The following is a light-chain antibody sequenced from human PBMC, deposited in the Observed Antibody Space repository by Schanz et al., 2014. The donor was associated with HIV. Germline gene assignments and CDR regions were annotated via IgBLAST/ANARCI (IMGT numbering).Light chain of an antibody. Sequence: EIVLTQSPGTLSLSPGERATLSCRASQSVSSSYLAWYQQKPGQAPRLLIYGASTRATGIPPRFSGTGSGTEFTLAISSLQSEDVAVYYCQQYNSWPLTFGGGTKVEIK. CDR2: GAS. J-gene: IGKJ4*01. CDR3: QQYNSWPLT. CDR1: QSVSSSY. V-gene: IGKV3-15*01.